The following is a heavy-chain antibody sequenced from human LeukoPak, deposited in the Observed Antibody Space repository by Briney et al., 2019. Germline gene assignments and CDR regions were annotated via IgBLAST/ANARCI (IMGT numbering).Heavy chain of an antibody. CDR3: ARATSRRPYYFDY. D-gene: IGHD2-2*01. Sequence: KPSETLSLTCTVSGVSISSYYWSWIRQPPGKGLEWVSSISSASNYIYYADSVKGRFTISRDNAKNSLYLQMNSLRVEDTAVYYCARATSRRPYYFDYWGQGTLVTVSS. CDR2: ISSASNYI. CDR1: GVSISSYY. V-gene: IGHV3-21*01. J-gene: IGHJ4*02.